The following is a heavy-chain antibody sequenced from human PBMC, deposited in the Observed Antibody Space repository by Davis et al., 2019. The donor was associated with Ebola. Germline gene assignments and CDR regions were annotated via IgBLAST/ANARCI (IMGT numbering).Heavy chain of an antibody. CDR1: GDTFSNFG. CDR3: ARDLVLVVYASFAAFDI. Sequence: SVKVSCKASGDTFSNFGISWVRQAPGQGLEWMGGIIPIFGTANYAQKFQGRVTITADESTSTAYMELSSLRSEDTAVYYCARDLVLVVYASFAAFDIWGQGTMVTVSS. V-gene: IGHV1-69*13. J-gene: IGHJ3*02. D-gene: IGHD2-8*02. CDR2: IIPIFGTA.